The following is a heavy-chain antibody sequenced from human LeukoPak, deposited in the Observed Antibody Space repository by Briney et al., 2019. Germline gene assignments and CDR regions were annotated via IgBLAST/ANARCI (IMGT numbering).Heavy chain of an antibody. CDR1: GGSISSYY. Sequence: PSETLSLTCTVSGGSISSYYWSWIRQPPGKGLEWIGYIYYSGSTNYNPSLKSRVTISVDTSKNQSSLKLSSVTAADTAVYYCARGDMYYFDYWGQGTLVTVSS. J-gene: IGHJ4*02. V-gene: IGHV4-59*01. D-gene: IGHD1-26*01. CDR3: ARGDMYYFDY. CDR2: IYYSGST.